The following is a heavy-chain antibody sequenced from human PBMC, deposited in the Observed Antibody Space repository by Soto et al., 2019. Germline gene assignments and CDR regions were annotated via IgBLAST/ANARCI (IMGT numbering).Heavy chain of an antibody. D-gene: IGHD6-19*01. Sequence: EVQLVESGGGVVRPGGSLRLSCAASGFTFDDYGMSWVRQAPGKELEWVSGINWNGGSTGYADSVKGRFTISRDNAKDALYLQMNSLRAEDTALYYCARLYSSGWYGPGRYWGQGTLVTVSS. CDR3: ARLYSSGWYGPGRY. J-gene: IGHJ4*02. V-gene: IGHV3-20*04. CDR2: INWNGGST. CDR1: GFTFDDYG.